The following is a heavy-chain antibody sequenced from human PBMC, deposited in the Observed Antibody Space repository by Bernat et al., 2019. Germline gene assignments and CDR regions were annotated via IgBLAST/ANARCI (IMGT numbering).Heavy chain of an antibody. CDR2: IKSKTDGGTT. J-gene: IGHJ3*02. CDR1: GFTFSNAW. CDR3: TTDPNRREYYYDSSGRVAFDI. V-gene: IGHV3-15*01. D-gene: IGHD3-22*01. Sequence: EVQLVESGGGLVKPGGSLRLSCAASGFTFSNAWMSWVRQAPGKGLEWVGRIKSKTDGGTTDYAAPVKGRFTISRDDSKNTLYLQMNSLKTEDTAVYYFTTDPNRREYYYDSSGRVAFDIWGQGTMVTVSS.